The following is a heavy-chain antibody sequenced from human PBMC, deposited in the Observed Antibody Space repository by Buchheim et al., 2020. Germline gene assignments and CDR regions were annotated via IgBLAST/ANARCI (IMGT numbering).Heavy chain of an antibody. J-gene: IGHJ5*02. Sequence: QVQLQQWGAGLLKPSETLSLTCAVYGGSFSAYYWNWIRQPPGKGLEWIGEINHSGNTNYSPSLESRVSISLHTSKNQFSLKLSSVTAADTAVYYCARDLDSSGFDWFDPWGQGT. CDR3: ARDLDSSGFDWFDP. CDR2: INHSGNT. D-gene: IGHD3-22*01. V-gene: IGHV4-34*01. CDR1: GGSFSAYY.